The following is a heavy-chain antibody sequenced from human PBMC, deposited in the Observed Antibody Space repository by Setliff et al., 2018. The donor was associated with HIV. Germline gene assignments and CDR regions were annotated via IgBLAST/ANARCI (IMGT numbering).Heavy chain of an antibody. J-gene: IGHJ6*03. CDR3: ASTTLDYYYYYMDV. CDR1: GFSVSSNY. CDR2: IYSGGIT. Sequence: PGGSLRLSCAASGFSVSSNYMTWVRQAPGKGLEWVSVIYSGGITYYADSVKGRFTISRDNSKNTLYLQMNSLRTEDTAVYYCASTTLDYYYYYMDVWVKGTTVTVSS. V-gene: IGHV3-66*02.